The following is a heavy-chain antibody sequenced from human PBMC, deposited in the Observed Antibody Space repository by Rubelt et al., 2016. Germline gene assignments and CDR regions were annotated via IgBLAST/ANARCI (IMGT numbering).Heavy chain of an antibody. V-gene: IGHV4-34*01. CDR3: ARVRGIAAAGTVDV. CDR2: INHSGST. CDR1: GGSFSGYY. J-gene: IGHJ6*02. D-gene: IGHD6-13*01. Sequence: QVQLQQWGAGLLKPSETLSLTCAVYGGSFSGYYWSWIRQPPGKGLEWIGEINHSGSTNYNPSLKGRVTTSVDTSKNQFSLKLSSVTAADTAVYYCARVRGIAAAGTVDVWGQGTTVTVSS.